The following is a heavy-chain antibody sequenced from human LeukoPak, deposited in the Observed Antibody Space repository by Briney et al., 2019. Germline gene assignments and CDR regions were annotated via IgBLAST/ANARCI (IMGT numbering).Heavy chain of an antibody. CDR3: AKVALFSGYYPPFDY. CDR1: GFTFSYYP. Sequence: GGSLRLSCVASGFTFSYYPMHWVRQAPGKGLEWVAVISYDGSNEYYADSVKGRFTISRDNSKNTLFLQMNSLRPEDTAVYHCAKVALFSGYYPPFDYWGQGTLVTVSS. CDR2: ISYDGSNE. J-gene: IGHJ4*02. V-gene: IGHV3-30*18. D-gene: IGHD3-22*01.